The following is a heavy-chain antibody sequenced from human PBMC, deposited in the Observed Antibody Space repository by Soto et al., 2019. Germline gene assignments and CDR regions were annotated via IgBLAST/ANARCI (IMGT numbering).Heavy chain of an antibody. D-gene: IGHD2-15*01. CDR1: GFTFSSYA. CDR3: ARDRGSGGSLGDYYYGMDV. Sequence: QVQLVESGGGVVQPGRSLRLSCAASGFTFSSYAMHWVRQAPGKGLEWVAVISYDGSNKYYADSVKGRFTISRDNSKNTLYLQRNSLRAEDTAVYYCARDRGSGGSLGDYYYGMDVWGQGTTVTVSS. J-gene: IGHJ6*02. CDR2: ISYDGSNK. V-gene: IGHV3-30-3*01.